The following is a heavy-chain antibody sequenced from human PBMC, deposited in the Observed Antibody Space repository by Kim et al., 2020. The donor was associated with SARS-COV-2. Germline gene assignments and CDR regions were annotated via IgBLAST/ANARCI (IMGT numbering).Heavy chain of an antibody. CDR2: IFHSGRT. CDR1: GASVNSDTYY. CDR3: AGNLYGDYGGNWFDP. Sequence: SETLSLTCNVSGASVNSDTYYWTWIRQTPGKGLEWIGDIFHSGRTKYNPSLKSRVIISDDWSNNQFSLRLTSVTAADTAIYYCAGNLYGDYGGNWFDPWGQGTPVTVSS. J-gene: IGHJ5*02. V-gene: IGHV4-61*01. D-gene: IGHD4-17*01.